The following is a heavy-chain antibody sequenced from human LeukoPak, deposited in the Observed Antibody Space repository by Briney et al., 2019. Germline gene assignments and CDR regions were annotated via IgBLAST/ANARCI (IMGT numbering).Heavy chain of an antibody. CDR2: ISGSGGST. Sequence: GGSLRLSCAASGFTFSSYAMSWVRQAPGKGLEWVSAISGSGGSTYYADSVKGRFTIPRDNSKNTLYLQMNSLRAEDTAVYYCAKKSETTYYDILTGYPAGEDYWGQGTLVTVSS. CDR1: GFTFSSYA. CDR3: AKKSETTYYDILTGYPAGEDY. V-gene: IGHV3-23*01. J-gene: IGHJ4*02. D-gene: IGHD3-9*01.